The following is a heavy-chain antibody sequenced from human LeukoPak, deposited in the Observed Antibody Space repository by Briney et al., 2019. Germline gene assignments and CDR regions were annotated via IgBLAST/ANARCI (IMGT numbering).Heavy chain of an antibody. CDR3: ARLRAYYYGSYFYYYMDV. D-gene: IGHD3-10*01. CDR2: IKQDESER. CDR1: EFTFRKHA. V-gene: IGHV3-7*01. Sequence: GGSLRLSCAASEFTFRKHAMHWVRQAPGKGLEWVANIKQDESERYTVDSVKGRFTISRDNAKNSVYLHMNSLRAEDTALYYCARLRAYYYGSYFYYYMDVWGKGTTVTVSS. J-gene: IGHJ6*03.